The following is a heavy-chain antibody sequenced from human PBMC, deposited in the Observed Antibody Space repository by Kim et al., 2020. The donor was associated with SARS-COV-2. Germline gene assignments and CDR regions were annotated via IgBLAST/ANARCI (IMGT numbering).Heavy chain of an antibody. V-gene: IGHV3-21*01. CDR1: GFTFTSYS. J-gene: IGHJ4*02. CDR3: ARVPADL. CDR2: ISASSSYI. Sequence: GGSLRLSCAASGFTFTSYSMNWVRQAPGKGLEWVSSISASSSYIYYADSVRGRFTISRDNAKSSLYLQMNSLRAEDTAVYYCARVPADLWGQEPWSPSPQ.